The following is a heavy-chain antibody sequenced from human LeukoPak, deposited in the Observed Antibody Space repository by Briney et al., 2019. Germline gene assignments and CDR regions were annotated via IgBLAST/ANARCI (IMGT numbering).Heavy chain of an antibody. CDR3: ARGKGCSSTSCLYYYYYYGMDV. J-gene: IGHJ6*02. V-gene: IGHV4-34*01. D-gene: IGHD2-2*01. CDR2: INHSGST. CDR1: GGSISSYY. Sequence: PSETLSLTCTVSGGSISSYYWSWIRQPPGKGLEWIGEINHSGSTNYNPSLKSRVTISVDTSKNQFSLKLSSVTAADTAVYYCARGKGCSSTSCLYYYYYYGMDVWGQGTTVTVSS.